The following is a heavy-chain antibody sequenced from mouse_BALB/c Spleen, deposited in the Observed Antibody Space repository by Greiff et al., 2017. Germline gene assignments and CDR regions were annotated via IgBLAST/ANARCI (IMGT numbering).Heavy chain of an antibody. CDR1: GFTFSDYY. CDR2: ISDGGSYT. D-gene: IGHD2-4*01. Sequence: DVMLVESGGGLVKPGGSLKLSCAASGFTFSDYYMYWVRQTPEKRLEWVATISDGGSYTYYPDSVKGRFTISRDNAKNTLYLQMSSLRSEDTAMYYCARHEDDYDGLWYFDVWGAGTTVTVSS. CDR3: ARHEDDYDGLWYFDV. J-gene: IGHJ1*01. V-gene: IGHV5-4*02.